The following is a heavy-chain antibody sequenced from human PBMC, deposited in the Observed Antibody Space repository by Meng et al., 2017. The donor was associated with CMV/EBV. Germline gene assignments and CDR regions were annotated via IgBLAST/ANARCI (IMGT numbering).Heavy chain of an antibody. D-gene: IGHD3-3*01. J-gene: IGHJ6*02. V-gene: IGHV3-49*04. Sequence: GESLKISCTASGFTFGDYAMSWVRQAPGKGLEWVGFIRSKAYGGTTEYAASVKGRFTISRDDSKSIAYLQMNSLKTEDTAVYYCTRDPYYDFWGGYYTGYYYYGMDVWGQGTTVTVSS. CDR2: IRSKAYGGTT. CDR1: GFTFGDYA. CDR3: TRDPYYDFWGGYYTGYYYYGMDV.